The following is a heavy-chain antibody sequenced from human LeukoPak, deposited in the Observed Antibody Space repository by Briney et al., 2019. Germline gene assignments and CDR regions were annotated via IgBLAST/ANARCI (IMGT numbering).Heavy chain of an antibody. J-gene: IGHJ5*02. CDR3: ASTHYYGSGSHPANWFDP. CDR1: GGTFSSYA. V-gene: IGHV1-69*05. Sequence: SVKVSCKASGGTFSSYAISWVRQAPGQGLEWMGGIIPIFGTANYAQKFQGRVTITTDESTSTAYMELSSLRSEDTAVYYCASTHYYGSGSHPANWFDPWGQGTLVNVSS. CDR2: IIPIFGTA. D-gene: IGHD3-10*01.